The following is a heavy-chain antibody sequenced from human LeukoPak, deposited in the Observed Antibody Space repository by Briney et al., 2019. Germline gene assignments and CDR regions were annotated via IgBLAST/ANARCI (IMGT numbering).Heavy chain of an antibody. CDR3: ARCTTGRTFGSLREIERSREIDY. D-gene: IGHD1-1*01. V-gene: IGHV3-7*01. CDR2: IKQDGSEK. Sequence: QPGGSLRLSCAASGFTLSDYWMSWVRQAPGKGLEWVANIKQDGSEKYYVDSVKGRFTISRDNAKNSLYLQMNSLRVEDTAVYYCARCTTGRTFGSLREIERSREIDYWGQGTLVTVSS. CDR1: GFTLSDYW. J-gene: IGHJ4*02.